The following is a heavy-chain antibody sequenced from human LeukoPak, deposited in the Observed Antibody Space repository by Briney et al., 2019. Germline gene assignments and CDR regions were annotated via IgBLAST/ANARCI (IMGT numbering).Heavy chain of an antibody. Sequence: SETLSLTCAVSGYSISSGYYWGWIRQPPGKGLEWIGSIYHSGSTYYNPSLKSRVTISVDTSKNQFSLKLSSVTAADTAVYYCARVQGSARGVLQLVPPFDYWGQGNLVTVSS. D-gene: IGHD6-6*01. J-gene: IGHJ4*02. CDR1: GYSISSGYY. V-gene: IGHV4-38-2*01. CDR3: ARVQGSARGVLQLVPPFDY. CDR2: IYHSGST.